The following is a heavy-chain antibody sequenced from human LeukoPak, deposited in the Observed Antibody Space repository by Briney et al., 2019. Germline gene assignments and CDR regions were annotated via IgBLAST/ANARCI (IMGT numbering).Heavy chain of an antibody. CDR2: IRSRANSYAT. J-gene: IGHJ4*02. CDR1: GFTSSGSA. D-gene: IGHD3-22*01. CDR3: TRPAYYDSSGY. V-gene: IGHV3-73*01. Sequence: PGGSLRLSCAASGFTSSGSAMHWVRQASGKGLEWVGRIRSRANSYATAYAASVKGRFTISRDDSKNTAYLQMNSLKTEDTAVYYCTRPAYYDSSGYWGQGTLVTVSS.